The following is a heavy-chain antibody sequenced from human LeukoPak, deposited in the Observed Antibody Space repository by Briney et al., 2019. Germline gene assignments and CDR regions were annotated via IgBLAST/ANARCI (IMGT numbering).Heavy chain of an antibody. V-gene: IGHV3-23*01. J-gene: IGHJ4*02. CDR1: GFTFSDYA. CDR2: ISDSGDST. CDR3: AKEIVGVTEGGY. D-gene: IGHD1-26*01. Sequence: GGSLRLSCAASGFTFSDYAMSWVRQAPGKGLEWVSHISDSGDSTNYADSVKGRFTISTDNSKNTLYLQMNSLRAEDTAVYYCAKEIVGVTEGGYWGQGTLVTVSS.